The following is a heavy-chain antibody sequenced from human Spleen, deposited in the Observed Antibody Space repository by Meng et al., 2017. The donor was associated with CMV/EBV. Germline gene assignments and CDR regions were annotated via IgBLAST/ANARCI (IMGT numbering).Heavy chain of an antibody. J-gene: IGHJ4*02. Sequence: GSTGSSGYYWSWIRQHPGKGLEWIGYIYYNGRSTYYNPSLKSRVTISVDTSENQFSLKLSSVTAADTAVYYCARERITAGGTAADYWGQGTLVTVSS. CDR1: GSTGSSGYY. V-gene: IGHV4-31*02. CDR3: ARERITAGGTAADY. D-gene: IGHD6-13*01. CDR2: IYYNGRST.